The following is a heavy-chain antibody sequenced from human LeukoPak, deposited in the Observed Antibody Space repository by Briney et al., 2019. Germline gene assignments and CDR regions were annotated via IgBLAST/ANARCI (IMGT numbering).Heavy chain of an antibody. J-gene: IGHJ4*02. V-gene: IGHV3-7*03. D-gene: IGHD5-24*01. CDR3: ARGGTDGPVDY. Sequence: GGSLRLSCAASGFTFSSYWMSWVRQAPGKGLEWVANIKQDGSEKYYVDSVKGRFTISRDNAKNTLYLQMNSLRAEDTAVYYCARGGTDGPVDYWGQGTLVTVSS. CDR2: IKQDGSEK. CDR1: GFTFSSYW.